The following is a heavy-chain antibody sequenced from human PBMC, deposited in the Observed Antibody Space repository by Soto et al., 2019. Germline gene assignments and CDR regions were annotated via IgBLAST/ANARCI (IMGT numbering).Heavy chain of an antibody. D-gene: IGHD2-2*01. Sequence: QVQLVESGGGVVQPGRSLRLSCAAAGFTFSSYGMHWVRQAPGKGLEGVAVIGYDGSNKYYADSVKGRFTISRDNSKKTLYLQMHSLRAEDTAVYYCAGEVVPAADYYYYYGMDVWGQGTTVTVSS. CDR3: AGEVVPAADYYYYYGMDV. CDR1: GFTFSSYG. V-gene: IGHV3-33*01. CDR2: IGYDGSNK. J-gene: IGHJ6*02.